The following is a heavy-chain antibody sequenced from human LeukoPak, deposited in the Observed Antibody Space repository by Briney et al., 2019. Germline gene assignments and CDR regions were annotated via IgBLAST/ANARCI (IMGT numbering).Heavy chain of an antibody. CDR2: INHSGST. CDR3: ARVLRSGRTYYGSGSYYKFDY. Sequence: SETLSLTCAVYGGSFSGYYWSWIRQPPGKGLEWIGEINHSGSTNYNPSLKSRVTISVDTSKNQFSLKLSSVTAADTAVYYCARVLRSGRTYYGSGSYYKFDYWAREPWSPSPQ. J-gene: IGHJ4*02. D-gene: IGHD3-10*01. CDR1: GGSFSGYY. V-gene: IGHV4-34*01.